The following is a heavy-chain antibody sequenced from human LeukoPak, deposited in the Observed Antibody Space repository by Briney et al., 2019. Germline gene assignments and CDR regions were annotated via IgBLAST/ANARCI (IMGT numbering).Heavy chain of an antibody. Sequence: GGSLRLSCTASGFTFSSYEINWVRQARGKGLEWVSYISSGGTGKYYADSVKGRFTISRDNAKNSLYLQMNSLRAEDTAIYYCARVINFYYYMDVWGKGTTVTISS. CDR3: ARVINFYYYMDV. J-gene: IGHJ6*03. CDR1: GFTFSSYE. D-gene: IGHD2/OR15-2a*01. V-gene: IGHV3-48*03. CDR2: ISSGGTGK.